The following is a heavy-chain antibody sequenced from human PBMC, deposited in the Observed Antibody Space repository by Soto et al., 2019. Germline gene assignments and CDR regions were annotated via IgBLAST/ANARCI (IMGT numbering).Heavy chain of an antibody. CDR2: IYYSGST. V-gene: IGHV4-39*01. CDR1: GGSISSSSYY. CDR3: AGRSYYDFWSGYYIGGWFDP. D-gene: IGHD3-3*01. Sequence: QLQLQESGPGLVKPSETLSLTCTVSGGSISSSSYYWGWIRQPPGKGLEWIGSIYYSGSTYYNPSLKSRVTISVDTSKNQFYLKLSSVTAADTAVDYCAGRSYYDFWSGYYIGGWFDPWGQGTLVTVSS. J-gene: IGHJ5*02.